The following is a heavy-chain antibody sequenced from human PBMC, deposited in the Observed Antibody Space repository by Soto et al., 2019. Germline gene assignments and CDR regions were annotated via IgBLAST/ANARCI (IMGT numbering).Heavy chain of an antibody. Sequence: SETLSLTCTVSCASISSGVSYWSWIRQHPGEGLEWIGYIYYSGSTNYNPSLKSRVTISVDSSKNHFSLKLSSVTAADTAVYYCAGGMMAFDSWGQGTLVTVSS. CDR3: AGGMMAFDS. D-gene: IGHD3-16*01. V-gene: IGHV4-31*03. CDR2: IYYSGST. CDR1: CASISSGVSY. J-gene: IGHJ5*01.